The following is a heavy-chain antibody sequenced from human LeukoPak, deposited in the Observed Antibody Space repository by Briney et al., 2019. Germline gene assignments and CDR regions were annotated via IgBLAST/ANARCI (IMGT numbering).Heavy chain of an antibody. D-gene: IGHD2-2*03. CDR1: GGTLSSYA. J-gene: IGHJ5*02. V-gene: IGHV1-69*13. Sequence: SVKVSCKASGGTLSSYAISWVRQAPGQGLEWMGGIIPIFGTANYAQKFQGRVTITADESTSTAYMELSSLRSEDTAVYYCARQAGYCSSTSCSFNWFDPWGQRTLGTVSS. CDR3: ARQAGYCSSTSCSFNWFDP. CDR2: IIPIFGTA.